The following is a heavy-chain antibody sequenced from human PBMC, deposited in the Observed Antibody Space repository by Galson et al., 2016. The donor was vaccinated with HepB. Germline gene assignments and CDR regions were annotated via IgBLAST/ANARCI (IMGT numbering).Heavy chain of an antibody. CDR3: VKEGGTGQTAHFDS. V-gene: IGHV3-23*01. D-gene: IGHD5-18*01. Sequence: SLRLSCAGSGFIFNNYAMSWVRQAPGKGLEWVSVITYNGDYTFYTESVRGRFTMSRDNSKSTLFLQMNSLRVEDTAIYYCVKEGGTGQTAHFDSWGQGTVVTVS. CDR2: ITYNGDYT. J-gene: IGHJ4*02. CDR1: GFIFNNYA.